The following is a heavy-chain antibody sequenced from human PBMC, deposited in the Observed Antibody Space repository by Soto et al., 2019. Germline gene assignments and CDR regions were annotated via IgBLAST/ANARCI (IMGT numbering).Heavy chain of an antibody. V-gene: IGHV3-23*01. Sequence: GGSLRLSCAASGFTFSSYAMSWVRQAPGKGLEWVSGISYSGANTYYADSVKGRFTISRDNSKNTLYLQMNSLRAEDTALYYCAKDTYGHSSGCFDYWGQGTLVT. D-gene: IGHD6-19*01. J-gene: IGHJ4*02. CDR3: AKDTYGHSSGCFDY. CDR1: GFTFSSYA. CDR2: ISYSGANT.